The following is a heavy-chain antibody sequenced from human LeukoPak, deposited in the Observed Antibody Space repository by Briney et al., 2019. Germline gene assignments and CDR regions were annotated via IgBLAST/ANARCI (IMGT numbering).Heavy chain of an antibody. J-gene: IGHJ4*02. V-gene: IGHV3-30*03. CDR1: GFTFSTYS. CDR3: ARGVRIAVAGNIDY. CDR2: ISYDGANK. D-gene: IGHD6-19*01. Sequence: GGSLRLSCVDSGFTFSTYSMNWVRQAPGKGLEWVAVISYDGANKHYADSVKGRFTISRDNSKNTLYMQMNSLRAEDTAVYYCARGVRIAVAGNIDYWGQGTLVTVSS.